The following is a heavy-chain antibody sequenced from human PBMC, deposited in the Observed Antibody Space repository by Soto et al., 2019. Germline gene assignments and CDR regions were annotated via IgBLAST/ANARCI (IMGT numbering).Heavy chain of an antibody. CDR3: ARSHDSSGYYPRRYYYGMDV. CDR1: GGSISSSNW. Sequence: PSETLSLTCAVSGGSISSSNWWSWVRQPPGKGLEWIGEIYHSGSTNYNPSLKSRVTISVDKSKNQFSLKLSSVTAADTAVYYCARSHDSSGYYPRRYYYGMDVRGQGTTVTVSS. V-gene: IGHV4-4*02. D-gene: IGHD3-22*01. CDR2: IYHSGST. J-gene: IGHJ6*02.